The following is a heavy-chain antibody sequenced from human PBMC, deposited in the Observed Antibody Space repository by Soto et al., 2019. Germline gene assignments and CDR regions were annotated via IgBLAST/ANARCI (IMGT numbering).Heavy chain of an antibody. CDR1: RGTFSSYA. J-gene: IGHJ6*02. CDR2: IIPIFGTA. Sequence: SVKVSCKASRGTFSSYAISWVRQAPGQGLEWMGGIIPIFGTANYAQKFQGRVTITADESTSTAYMELSSLRSEDTAVYYCARKGTYYYYGMDVWGQGATVTVSS. D-gene: IGHD1-1*01. V-gene: IGHV1-69*13. CDR3: ARKGTYYYYGMDV.